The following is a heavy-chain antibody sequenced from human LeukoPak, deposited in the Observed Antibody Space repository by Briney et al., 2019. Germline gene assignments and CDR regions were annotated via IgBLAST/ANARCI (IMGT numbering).Heavy chain of an antibody. CDR3: ASSEHYDILTGYSNPPHAFDI. J-gene: IGHJ3*02. D-gene: IGHD3-9*01. CDR1: GFTFSSYE. CDR2: ISSSGSTI. Sequence: GGSLRLSCAASGFTFSSYEMNWVRQAPGKGLEWVSYISSSGSTIYYADSVKGRSTISRDSAKNIVYLQINSLRADDTAMYYCASSEHYDILTGYSNPPHAFDIWGQGTMVTVSS. V-gene: IGHV3-48*03.